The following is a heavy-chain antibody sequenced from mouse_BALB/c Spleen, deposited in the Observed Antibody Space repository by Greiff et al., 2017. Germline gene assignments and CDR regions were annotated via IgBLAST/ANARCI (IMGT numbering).Heavy chain of an antibody. CDR1: GYTFTSYW. J-gene: IGHJ2*01. Sequence: QVQLQQSGAELVKPGASVKLSCKASGYTFTSYWMHWVKQRPGQGLEWIGEIDPSDSYTNYNQKFKGKATLTVDKSSSTAYMQLSSLTSEDSAVYYCARSFTMITPFDYWGQGTTLTVSS. CDR2: IDPSDSYT. V-gene: IGHV1-69*02. D-gene: IGHD2-4*01. CDR3: ARSFTMITPFDY.